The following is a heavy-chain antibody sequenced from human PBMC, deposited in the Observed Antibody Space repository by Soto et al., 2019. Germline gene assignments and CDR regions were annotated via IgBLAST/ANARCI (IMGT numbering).Heavy chain of an antibody. Sequence: PGGSLRLSCAASGFTFSNYWMTWVRQAPAKGLEWVANIKQDGSEKYYVDSVKGRFTISRDNAKNSLSLQMNSLRAEDTAVYYCARVYSSPSGRAIDYWGQGSLVTVSS. CDR3: ARVYSSPSGRAIDY. J-gene: IGHJ4*02. CDR2: IKQDGSEK. D-gene: IGHD6-6*01. V-gene: IGHV3-7*01. CDR1: GFTFSNYW.